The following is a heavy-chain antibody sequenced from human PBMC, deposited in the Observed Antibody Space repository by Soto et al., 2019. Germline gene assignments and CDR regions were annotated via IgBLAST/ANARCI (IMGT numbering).Heavy chain of an antibody. Sequence: EVQLLQSGGGVVQPGGSLRLSCAASGFTFSNYAMSWVGQAPGKGLEGVSLVSGSGGNTYYEDSVKGRCTIARDNSKDPLYLQMNSRRVEDPALYYCARDLVARPAHWGQGTLVTVSS. CDR1: GFTFSNYA. CDR2: VSGSGGNT. V-gene: IGHV3-23*01. J-gene: IGHJ4*02. D-gene: IGHD5-12*01. CDR3: ARDLVARPAH.